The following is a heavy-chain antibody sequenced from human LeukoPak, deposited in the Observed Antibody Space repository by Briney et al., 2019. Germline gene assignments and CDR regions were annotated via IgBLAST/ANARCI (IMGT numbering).Heavy chain of an antibody. J-gene: IGHJ4*02. CDR1: GGSISSYY. Sequence: PSETLSLTCTVSGGSISSYYWSWIRQPPGKGLEWIGYIYYSGSTNYNPSLKSRVTISVDTSKNQFSLKLSSVTAADTAVYYCARGGRYCGGDCYSPFDYWGQGTLVTVSS. D-gene: IGHD2-21*02. V-gene: IGHV4-59*01. CDR2: IYYSGST. CDR3: ARGGRYCGGDCYSPFDY.